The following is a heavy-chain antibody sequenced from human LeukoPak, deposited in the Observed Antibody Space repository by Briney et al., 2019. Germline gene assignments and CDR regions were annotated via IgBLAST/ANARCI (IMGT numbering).Heavy chain of an antibody. CDR3: ARDAKTVTTTTPCGMDV. CDR2: INPSGGST. J-gene: IGHJ6*02. Sequence: ASVKVSCKASGYTFTSYYMHWVRQAPGQGLEWMGIINPSGGSTSYAQKFQGRVTMTRDTSTSTVYMELSSLRSEATAVYYCARDAKTVTTTTPCGMDVWGQGTTVTVSS. D-gene: IGHD4-17*01. V-gene: IGHV1-46*01. CDR1: GYTFTSYY.